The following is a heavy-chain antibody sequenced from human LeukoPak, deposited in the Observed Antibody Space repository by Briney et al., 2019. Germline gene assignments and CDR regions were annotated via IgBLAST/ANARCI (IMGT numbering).Heavy chain of an antibody. Sequence: GGSLRLSCAASGFTFSSYAMSWVRQAPGTELEWWSAISGSGGSTYYADSVKGRFTISRDNSKNTLYLQMNSLRAEDTAIYYCAKPYSSSWYNSRYWGQGTLVTVSS. V-gene: IGHV3-23*01. CDR3: AKPYSSSWYNSRY. CDR1: GFTFSSYA. CDR2: ISGSGGST. J-gene: IGHJ4*02. D-gene: IGHD6-13*01.